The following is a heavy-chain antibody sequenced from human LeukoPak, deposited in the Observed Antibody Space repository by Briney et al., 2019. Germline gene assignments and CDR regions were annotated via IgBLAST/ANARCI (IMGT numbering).Heavy chain of an antibody. J-gene: IGHJ3*02. V-gene: IGHV3-74*01. CDR2: INSDGSST. CDR3: ARAPYYYDTSGFLI. Sequence: GGSLRLSCAASGFTFSSYWMHWVRQAPGKGLVWVTRINSDGSSTTYADSVKGRFTISRDNAKNTLYLQMNSLRAEDTAVYYCARAPYYYDTSGFLIWGQGTMVTVSS. CDR1: GFTFSSYW. D-gene: IGHD3-22*01.